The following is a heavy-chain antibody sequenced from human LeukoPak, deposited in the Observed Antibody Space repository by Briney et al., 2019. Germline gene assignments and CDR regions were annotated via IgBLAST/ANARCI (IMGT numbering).Heavy chain of an antibody. V-gene: IGHV4-39*07. CDR3: ARAYDSGSYLYYFDY. CDR1: GGSISSSSYY. D-gene: IGHD1-26*01. J-gene: IGHJ4*02. Sequence: PSETLSLTCTVSGGSISSSSYYWGWIRQPPGKGLEWIGEIYHSGSTNYNPSLKSRVTISVDKSKNQFSLKLSSVTAADTAVYYCARAYDSGSYLYYFDYWGQGTLVTVSS. CDR2: IYHSGST.